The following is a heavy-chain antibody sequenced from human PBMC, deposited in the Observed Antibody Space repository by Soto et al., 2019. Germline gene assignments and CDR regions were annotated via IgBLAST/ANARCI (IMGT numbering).Heavy chain of an antibody. CDR3: ARQQVQGAYFDY. Sequence: EVQLVQAGAEVKKPGESLMISCKGSGYSFFAYWIGWVRQVPGKGLELMGIIYPADSDTRYSPSFQGQVTISADKSINTAYLQWDSLKASDTAMYYCARQQVQGAYFDYWGQGTLVTVSS. J-gene: IGHJ4*02. CDR1: GYSFFAYW. V-gene: IGHV5-51*01. CDR2: IYPADSDT.